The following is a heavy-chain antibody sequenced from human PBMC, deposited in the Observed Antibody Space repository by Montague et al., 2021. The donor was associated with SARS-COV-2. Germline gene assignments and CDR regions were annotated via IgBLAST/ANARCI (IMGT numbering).Heavy chain of an antibody. CDR2: VYKSGAA. D-gene: IGHD1-1*01. V-gene: IGHV4-39*02. J-gene: IGHJ1*01. Sequence: SETLSLTCTVSGGSISSPSYYWVWIRQPPGKGLEWVATVYKSGAAYYNASLKNRVTLSVDTSKNDFSLKMTDVTAADTSLYYCARLRAAGGVKNGGRGTRV. CDR1: GGSISSPSYY. CDR3: ARLRAAGGVKN.